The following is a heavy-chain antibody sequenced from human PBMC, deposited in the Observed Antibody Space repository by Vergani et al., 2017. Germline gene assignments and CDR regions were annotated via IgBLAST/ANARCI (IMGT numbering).Heavy chain of an antibody. CDR3: ARDESSSWESDYWFDP. CDR1: GGSFSGYY. J-gene: IGHJ5*02. V-gene: IGHV4-34*01. Sequence: QVQLQQWGAGLLKPSETLSLTCAVYGGSFSGYYWSWIRQPPGKGLEWIGEINHSGSTNYNPSLKSRVTISVDTSKNQFSLKLSSVTAADTAVYYCARDESSSWESDYWFDPWGQGTLVTVSS. D-gene: IGHD6-6*01. CDR2: INHSGST.